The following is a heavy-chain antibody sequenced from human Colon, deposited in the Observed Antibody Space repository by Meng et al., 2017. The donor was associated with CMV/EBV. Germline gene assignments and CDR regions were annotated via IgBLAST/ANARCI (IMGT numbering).Heavy chain of an antibody. Sequence: ISCAASGFIFSGRWMTWVRQAPGKGLEGVANIKPDGSEKYYVDSVKGRFTISRDNAKNSLYLQMNSLRAEDTAVYYCATDLNWDNFWGQGTLVTVSS. D-gene: IGHD1-1*01. CDR2: IKPDGSEK. CDR3: ATDLNWDNF. J-gene: IGHJ4*02. CDR1: GFIFSGRW. V-gene: IGHV3-7*01.